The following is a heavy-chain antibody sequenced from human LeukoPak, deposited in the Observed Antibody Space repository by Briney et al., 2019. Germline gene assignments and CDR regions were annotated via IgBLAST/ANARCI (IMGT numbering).Heavy chain of an antibody. CDR3: AREVSSDSSSWYLCPWFDP. Sequence: SQTLSLTCAISGDSVSSNSAAWNWIRQSPSRGLEWLGRTYYRSKWYNDYAVSVKSRITINPDTSKNQFSLQLNSVTPEDTAVYYCAREVSSDSSSWYLCPWFDPWGRGTLVTVSS. CDR1: GDSVSSNSAA. V-gene: IGHV6-1*01. J-gene: IGHJ5*02. CDR2: TYYRSKWYN. D-gene: IGHD6-13*01.